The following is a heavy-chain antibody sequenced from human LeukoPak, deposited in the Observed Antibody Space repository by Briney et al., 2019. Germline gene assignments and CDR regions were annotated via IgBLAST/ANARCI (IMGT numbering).Heavy chain of an antibody. Sequence: KPSETLSLTCTVSGGSISSYYWNWIRQPPGKGLEWIGYIYYSGSTYYNPSLKSRVTMSVDMSKNQFSLKLSSVTAADTAVYYCASSGGGYVLDSWGQGTLVAVSS. CDR3: ASSGGGYVLDS. D-gene: IGHD5-12*01. J-gene: IGHJ4*02. CDR2: IYYSGST. V-gene: IGHV4-59*08. CDR1: GGSISSYY.